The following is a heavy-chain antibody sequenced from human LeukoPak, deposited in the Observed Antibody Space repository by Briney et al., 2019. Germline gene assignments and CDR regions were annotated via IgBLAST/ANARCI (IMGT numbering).Heavy chain of an antibody. V-gene: IGHV1-8*01. CDR1: GYTFNSYD. CDR3: ARGLTYQDSSGYHYFDY. D-gene: IGHD3-22*01. CDR2: MNPNSGNT. J-gene: IGHJ4*02. Sequence: GASVKVSCKASGYTFNSYDINWVRQATGQGLEWMGWMNPNSGNTGYAQRFQGRVTMTRDTSISTAYMELSRLRSDDTAVYYCARGLTYQDSSGYHYFDYWGQGTLVTVSS.